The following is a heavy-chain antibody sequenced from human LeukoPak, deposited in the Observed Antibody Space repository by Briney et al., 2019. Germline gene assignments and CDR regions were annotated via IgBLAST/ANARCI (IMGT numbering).Heavy chain of an antibody. CDR1: GFTFTDAW. CDR3: TTESYSGSYTLDY. Sequence: GGSLRLSCAASGFTFTDAWMTWVRQAPGKGLEWVGRIKRKSDGGTTDYAAPVKGRFTTSRDDSRNTLYLQMNSLKTEDAAVYYCTTESYSGSYTLDYWGQGTLVTVSS. D-gene: IGHD1-26*01. CDR2: IKRKSDGGTT. J-gene: IGHJ4*02. V-gene: IGHV3-15*01.